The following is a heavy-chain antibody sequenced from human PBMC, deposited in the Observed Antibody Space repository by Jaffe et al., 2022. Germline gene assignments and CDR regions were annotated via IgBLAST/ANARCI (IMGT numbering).Heavy chain of an antibody. D-gene: IGHD3-9*01. CDR1: GGSVSSGSYY. V-gene: IGHV4-61*01. CDR2: IYYSGST. CDR3: ARGTQPNVLRYFDWLPYYYYYMDV. J-gene: IGHJ6*03. Sequence: QVQLQESGPGLVKPSETLSLTCTVSGGSVSSGSYYWSWIRQPPGKGLEWIGYIYYSGSTNYNPSLKSRVTISVDTSKNQFSLKLSSVTAADTAVYYCARGTQPNVLRYFDWLPYYYYYMDVWGKGTTVTVSS.